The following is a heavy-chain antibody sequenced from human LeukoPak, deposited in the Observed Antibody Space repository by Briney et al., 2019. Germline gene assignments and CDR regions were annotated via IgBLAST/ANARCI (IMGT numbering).Heavy chain of an antibody. J-gene: IGHJ3*02. CDR1: GYTFTGYY. CDR3: ARSGATRDGYSYAFDI. Sequence: ASVKVSCKASGYTFTGYYMHWVRQAPGQGLEWMGWINPNSGGTNYAQKFQGRVTMTRNTSISTAYMELSSLRSEDTAVYYCARSGATRDGYSYAFDIWGQGTMVTVSS. CDR2: INPNSGGT. D-gene: IGHD5-24*01. V-gene: IGHV1-2*02.